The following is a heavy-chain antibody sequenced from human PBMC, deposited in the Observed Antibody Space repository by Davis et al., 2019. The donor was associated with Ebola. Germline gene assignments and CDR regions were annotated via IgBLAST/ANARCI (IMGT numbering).Heavy chain of an antibody. CDR2: INSVGRT. CDR1: GVSISSSTYY. Sequence: ETLSLTCTVSGVSISSSTYYWGWIRQAPGKGLEWVSVINSVGRTYYADSVKGRFTISRDNSKNTIYLQMNSLRAEDTAVYYCARDPSGGSGWSMGYYGMDVWGKGTTVTVSS. V-gene: IGHV3-53*01. J-gene: IGHJ6*04. CDR3: ARDPSGGSGWSMGYYGMDV. D-gene: IGHD6-19*01.